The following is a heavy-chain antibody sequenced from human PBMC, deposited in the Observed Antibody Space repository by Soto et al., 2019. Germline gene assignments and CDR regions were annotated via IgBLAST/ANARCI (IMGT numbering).Heavy chain of an antibody. V-gene: IGHV4-39*01. CDR2: IYYSGST. CDR3: ARRAYAVRFLEWLVWRSLYHSYYMDV. D-gene: IGHD3-3*01. Sequence: SETLSLTCTVSGGSISSSSYYWGWIRQPPEKGLEWIGSIYYSGSTYYNPSLKSRVTISVDTSKNQFSLKLSSVTAADTAVYYCARRAYAVRFLEWLVWRSLYHSYYMDVWGKGTTVTVSS. CDR1: GGSISSSSYY. J-gene: IGHJ6*03.